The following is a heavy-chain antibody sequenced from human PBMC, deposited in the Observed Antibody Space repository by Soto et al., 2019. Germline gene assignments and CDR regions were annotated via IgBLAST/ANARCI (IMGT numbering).Heavy chain of an antibody. D-gene: IGHD6-19*01. V-gene: IGHV4-59*01. Sequence: QVQLQESGPGLVKPSETLTLTCTVSGDSFSDYYWNWIRQAPGKGLEWIGFVFHSSTTSYNPSLKTRVAISDDTPKRQFSLRLTSVTAADTAIYYCARGHYSSGWPIDHWGQGILVTVSS. CDR2: VFHSSTT. CDR1: GDSFSDYY. J-gene: IGHJ4*02. CDR3: ARGHYSSGWPIDH.